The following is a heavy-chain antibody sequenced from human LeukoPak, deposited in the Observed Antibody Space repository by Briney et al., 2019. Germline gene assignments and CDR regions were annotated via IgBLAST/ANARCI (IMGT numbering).Heavy chain of an antibody. D-gene: IGHD6-6*01. CDR1: GFTFSDYY. CDR3: ARAVYSSTYYFDY. V-gene: IGHV3-11*04. J-gene: IGHJ4*02. Sequence: GGSLRLSCAASGFTFSDYYMSWVRQAPGKGLEWVSYISSSGSTIYYADSVKGRFTISRDNAKNSLYLQMNSLRAEDTAVYYCARAVYSSTYYFDYWGQGTLVTVSS. CDR2: ISSSGSTI.